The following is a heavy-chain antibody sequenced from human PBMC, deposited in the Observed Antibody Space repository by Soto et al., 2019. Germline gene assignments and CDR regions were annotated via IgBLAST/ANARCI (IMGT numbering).Heavy chain of an antibody. CDR1: GFTFSTYA. CDR3: AKGPISPYGMDV. CDR2: IYSSGDRI. Sequence: EEQLLESGGDLVQPGGSLRLSCAASGFTFSTYAMSWVRQAPGKGLEWVSTIYSSGDRIYYADSVKGRFTISRDNSKNTLYLQMNSLGAEDTAVYYCAKGPISPYGMDVWGQGTTVTVSS. D-gene: IGHD3-3*01. V-gene: IGHV3-23*01. J-gene: IGHJ6*01.